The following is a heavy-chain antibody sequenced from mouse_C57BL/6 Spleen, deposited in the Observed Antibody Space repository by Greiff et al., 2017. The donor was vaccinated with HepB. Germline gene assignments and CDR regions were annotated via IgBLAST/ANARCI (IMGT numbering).Heavy chain of an antibody. V-gene: IGHV1-64*01. J-gene: IGHJ4*01. CDR2: IHPNSGST. CDR3: ARDYDDAMDY. D-gene: IGHD2-4*01. Sequence: PGQGLEWIGMIHPNSGSTNYNEKFKSKATLTVDKSSSTAYMQLSSLTSEDSAVYYCARDYDDAMDYWGQGTSVTVSS.